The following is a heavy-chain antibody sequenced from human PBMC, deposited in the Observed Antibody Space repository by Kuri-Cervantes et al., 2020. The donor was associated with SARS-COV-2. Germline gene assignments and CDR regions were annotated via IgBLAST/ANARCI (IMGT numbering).Heavy chain of an antibody. V-gene: IGHV3-23*03. Sequence: GESLKISCEASGFTFSSYAMSWVRQAPGKGLEWVSVIYSGGSSTYYADSVKGRFTISRDNSKNTLYLQMNSLRAEDTAVYYCAKDRGGNYILALALNEVFSPPVMDVWGQGTTVTVSS. CDR3: AKDRGGNYILALALNEVFSPPVMDV. CDR2: IYSGGSST. J-gene: IGHJ6*02. D-gene: IGHD2-15*01. CDR1: GFTFSSYA.